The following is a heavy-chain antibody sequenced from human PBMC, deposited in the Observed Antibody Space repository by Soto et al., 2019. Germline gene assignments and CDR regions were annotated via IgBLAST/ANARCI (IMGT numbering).Heavy chain of an antibody. CDR3: ARDTGDGTFDF. D-gene: IGHD7-27*01. CDR1: GYTFSSYA. Sequence: ASVKVSFKASGYTFSSYAMHWVRQAPGQRLEWMGWINAGYGNTKSSQKFQDRVTISRDTSASTAYMELTSLRSEDTAVYYCARDTGDGTFDFWGQGTLVTVSS. J-gene: IGHJ4*02. CDR2: INAGYGNT. V-gene: IGHV1-3*01.